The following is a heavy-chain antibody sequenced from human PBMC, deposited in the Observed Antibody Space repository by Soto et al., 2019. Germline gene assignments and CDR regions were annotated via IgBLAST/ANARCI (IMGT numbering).Heavy chain of an antibody. CDR2: ISSSSSYI. Sequence: PGGSLRLSCAASGFTFSSYSINWGRQAPGKGLEWVSSISSSSSYIYYADSVKGRFTISRDNAKNSLYLQMNSLRAEDTAVYYCARVHDSSGYYYRAQVFDYWGQGTLVTVSS. CDR1: GFTFSSYS. V-gene: IGHV3-21*01. CDR3: ARVHDSSGYYYRAQVFDY. J-gene: IGHJ4*02. D-gene: IGHD3-22*01.